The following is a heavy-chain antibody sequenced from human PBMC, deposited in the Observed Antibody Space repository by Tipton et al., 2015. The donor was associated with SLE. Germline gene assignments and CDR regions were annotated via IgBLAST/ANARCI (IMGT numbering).Heavy chain of an antibody. CDR2: IYSRGST. CDR1: GGSISSGSYY. D-gene: IGHD4-11*01. V-gene: IGHV4-61*02. Sequence: TLSLTCSVSGGSISSGSYYWSWIRQPAGKGLEWIGRIYSRGSTNSNPSLMSRVTISADTSKNQFSLKLSSVTAADTAVYYCARETPVTTRVVYYYYMDVWGKGTTVTISS. J-gene: IGHJ6*03. CDR3: ARETPVTTRVVYYYYMDV.